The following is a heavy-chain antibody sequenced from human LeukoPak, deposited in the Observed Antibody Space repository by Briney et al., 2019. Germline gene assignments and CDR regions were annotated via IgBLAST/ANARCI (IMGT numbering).Heavy chain of an antibody. CDR2: ISAYNGNT. D-gene: IGHD3-10*01. V-gene: IGHV1-18*01. J-gene: IGHJ4*02. CDR3: ARGASMVRGVNYYY. CDR1: GGTFSIYA. Sequence: ASVKVSCKASGGTFSIYAISWVRRAPGQGLEWMGWISAYNGNTNYAQKLQGRVTMTTDTSTSTAYMELRSLRSDDTAVYCCARGASMVRGVNYYYWGQGTLVTVSS.